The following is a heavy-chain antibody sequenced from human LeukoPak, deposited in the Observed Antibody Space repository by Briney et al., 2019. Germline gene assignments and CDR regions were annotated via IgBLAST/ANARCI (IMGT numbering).Heavy chain of an antibody. CDR1: GGSISSSSYY. Sequence: PSETLSLTCTVSGGSISSSSYYWGWIRQPPGKGLEWIGSIYYSGSTYYNPSLKSRVTISVDTSKNQFSLKLSSVTAADTAVYYCARSNSVSYYDSSGFDYWGQGTLVTVSS. CDR2: IYYSGST. CDR3: ARSNSVSYYDSSGFDY. V-gene: IGHV4-39*07. D-gene: IGHD3-22*01. J-gene: IGHJ4*02.